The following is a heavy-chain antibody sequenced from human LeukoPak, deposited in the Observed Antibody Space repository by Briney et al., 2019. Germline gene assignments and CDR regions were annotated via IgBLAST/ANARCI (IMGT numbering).Heavy chain of an antibody. CDR3: ARDLGVRGKNYFDY. V-gene: IGHV4-59*01. CDR1: GGSISSYY. J-gene: IGHJ4*02. D-gene: IGHD3-10*01. CDR2: IYYSGST. Sequence: SETLSLTCTVSGGSISSYYWSWIRQPPGKGLEWIGYIYYSGSTNYNPSLKSRVTISVDTSKNQFSLKLSSVTAADTAVYYCARDLGVRGKNYFDYWGQGTLVTVSS.